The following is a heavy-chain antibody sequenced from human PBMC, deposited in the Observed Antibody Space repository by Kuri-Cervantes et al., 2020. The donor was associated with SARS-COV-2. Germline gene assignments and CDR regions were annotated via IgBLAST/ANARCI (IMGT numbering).Heavy chain of an antibody. CDR2: INHSGST. CDR3: ARDRYYSKVYYGMDV. V-gene: IGHV4-34*01. Sequence: SETLSLTCAVYGGSFSGYYWSWIRQPPGKGLEWIGEINHSGSTNYNPSLKSRVTISVDTSKNQFSLKLSSVTAADTAVYYCARDRYYSKVYYGMDVWGQGTTVTVSS. J-gene: IGHJ6*02. D-gene: IGHD4-11*01. CDR1: GGSFSGYY.